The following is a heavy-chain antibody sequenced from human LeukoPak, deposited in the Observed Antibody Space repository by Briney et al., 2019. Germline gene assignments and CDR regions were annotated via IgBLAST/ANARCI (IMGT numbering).Heavy chain of an antibody. CDR2: ISAYRGDT. V-gene: IGHV1-18*01. Sequence: ASVKVSCKASGYTFTRYGINWVRQAPGQGLEWMGWISAYRGDTNYAQKVQGRVTMTTDTSTSTAYMELRSLRSDDTAVYYCAGDEALSLSSPNWFDPWGQGTLVTVSS. J-gene: IGHJ5*02. CDR3: AGDEALSLSSPNWFDP. CDR1: GYTFTRYG. D-gene: IGHD2-2*01.